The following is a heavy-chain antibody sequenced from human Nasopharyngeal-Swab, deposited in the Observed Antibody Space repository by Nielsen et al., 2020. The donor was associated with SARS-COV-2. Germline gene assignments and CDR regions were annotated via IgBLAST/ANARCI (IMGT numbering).Heavy chain of an antibody. J-gene: IGHJ5*02. V-gene: IGHV3-9*01. CDR1: GFTFDDYA. CDR2: ISWDSGSI. CDR3: AKGGYCSGGSCFNWFDP. Sequence: GGSLRLSCAASGFTFDDYAMHWVRQAPGKGLEWVSGISWDSGSIGYADSVKGRFTISRDNAKNSLYLQMNSLRAEDTALYYCAKGGYCSGGSCFNWFDPWGQGTLVT. D-gene: IGHD2-15*01.